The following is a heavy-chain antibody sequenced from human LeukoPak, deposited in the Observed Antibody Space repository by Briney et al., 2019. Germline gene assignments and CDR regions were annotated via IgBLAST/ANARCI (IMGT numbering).Heavy chain of an antibody. V-gene: IGHV3-7*01. CDR1: GFTFSSYS. D-gene: IGHD6-6*01. CDR2: IKQDGSEK. J-gene: IGHJ4*02. CDR3: VRALGSSSADY. Sequence: GGSLRLYCAASGFTFSSYSMNWVRQAPGKGLEWVANIKQDGSEKYYVDSVEGRFTISRDNAKNSVSLQMNSLRGEDTAVYYCVRALGSSSADYWGQGTLVTVSS.